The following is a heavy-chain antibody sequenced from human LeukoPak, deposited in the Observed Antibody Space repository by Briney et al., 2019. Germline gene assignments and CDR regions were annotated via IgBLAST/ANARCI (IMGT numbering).Heavy chain of an antibody. CDR1: GFTVSSKY. CDR2: ISGSGGST. J-gene: IGHJ4*02. V-gene: IGHV3-23*01. Sequence: GGSLRLSCAASGFTVSSKYMSWVRQAPGKGLEWVSAISGSGGSTYYADSVKGRFTISRDNSKNTLYLQMNSLRAEDTAVYYCAKEAEPGIAAAGFDYWGQGTLVTVSS. D-gene: IGHD6-13*01. CDR3: AKEAEPGIAAAGFDY.